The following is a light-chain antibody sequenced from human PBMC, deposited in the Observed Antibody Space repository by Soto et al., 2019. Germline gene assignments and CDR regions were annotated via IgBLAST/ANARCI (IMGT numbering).Light chain of an antibody. V-gene: IGKV3-20*01. J-gene: IGKJ5*01. CDR3: QQYGTSPIT. CDR1: QTVSSY. Sequence: ENVLTHSPCTLSLSPGERANLSCRASQTVSSYLTWYQQRPGQAPKLLIYGASKRATGIPNRFSGSGSGTDFTLTISRLEPEDFALFYCQQYGTSPITLGAGTRLGIK. CDR2: GAS.